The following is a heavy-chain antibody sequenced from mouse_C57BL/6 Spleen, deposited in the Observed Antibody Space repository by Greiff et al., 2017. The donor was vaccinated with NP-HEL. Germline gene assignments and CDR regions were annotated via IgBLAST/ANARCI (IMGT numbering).Heavy chain of an antibody. D-gene: IGHD1-1*01. CDR3: ASNYYGSSYGYFDV. CDR2: INPSTGGT. V-gene: IGHV1-42*01. Sequence: EVQLQQSGPELVKPGASVKISCKASGYSFTGYYMNWVKQSPEKSLEWIGEINPSTGGTTYNQKFKAKATLTVDKSSSTAYMQLKSLTSEDSAVDYGASNYYGSSYGYFDVWGTGTTVTVSS. J-gene: IGHJ1*03. CDR1: GYSFTGYY.